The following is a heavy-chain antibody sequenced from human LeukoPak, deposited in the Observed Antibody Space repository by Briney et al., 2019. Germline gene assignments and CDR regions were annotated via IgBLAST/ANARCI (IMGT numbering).Heavy chain of an antibody. Sequence: PGGSLRLSCAASGFTFSSYEMNWVRQAPGKGLEWVSYISSGSTIYAADSVKGRFTISRDNAKNSLYLQMNSLRAEDTAVYYCARESIAVAGAPFDYWGQGTLVTVSS. CDR3: ARESIAVAGAPFDY. CDR2: ISSGSTI. V-gene: IGHV3-48*03. J-gene: IGHJ4*02. D-gene: IGHD6-19*01. CDR1: GFTFSSYE.